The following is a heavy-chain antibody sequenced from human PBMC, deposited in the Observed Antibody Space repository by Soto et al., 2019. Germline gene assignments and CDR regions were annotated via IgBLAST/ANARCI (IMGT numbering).Heavy chain of an antibody. CDR1: GFTFSNYW. CDR3: ARDVQFQSFDY. D-gene: IGHD4-4*01. J-gene: IGHJ4*02. CDR2: IDNDGSRT. V-gene: IGHV3-74*01. Sequence: GGSRRLSCAASGFTFSNYWMHWVRQVPGKGLVWVSRIDNDGSRTSYADSVKGRFTISRDNAQNTLYLQMNSLRAEDTAVYYCARDVQFQSFDYWGQGTLVTVSS.